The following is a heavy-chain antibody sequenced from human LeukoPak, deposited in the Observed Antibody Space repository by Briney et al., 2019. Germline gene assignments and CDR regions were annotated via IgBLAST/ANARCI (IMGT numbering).Heavy chain of an antibody. CDR2: INSDGSST. V-gene: IGHV3-74*01. CDR3: ARRAGAYSHPYDY. CDR1: GFTFSSYW. J-gene: IGHJ4*02. D-gene: IGHD4/OR15-4a*01. Sequence: GGSLRLSCAASGFTFSSYWMHWVRQAPGKGLVWVSRINSDGSSTTYADSVKGRFTISRDNAKNTLYLQMNSLRAEDTAVYYCARRAGAYSHPYDYWGQGTLVTVSS.